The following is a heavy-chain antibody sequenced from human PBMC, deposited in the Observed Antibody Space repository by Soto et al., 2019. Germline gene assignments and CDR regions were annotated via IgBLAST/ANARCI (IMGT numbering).Heavy chain of an antibody. Sequence: QVQLVQSGAEVKKPGSSVKDSCTASGGTFSSYAISWVRQAPGQGLEWMGGIIPIFGTANYAQKFQGRVTITADASTRTAYMELGSLRSEDTAVYYCARDDGASVAGNFDYWGQGTMVTVSS. CDR3: ARDDGASVAGNFDY. V-gene: IGHV1-69*12. J-gene: IGHJ4*02. D-gene: IGHD6-19*01. CDR2: IIPIFGTA. CDR1: GGTFSSYA.